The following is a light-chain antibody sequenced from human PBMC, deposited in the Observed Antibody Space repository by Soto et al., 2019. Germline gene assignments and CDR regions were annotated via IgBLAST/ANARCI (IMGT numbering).Light chain of an antibody. V-gene: IGLV2-14*01. Sequence: QSVLTQPASVSGSPGQSITISCTGTSSDVGGYNYVSWYQQHPGKAPKLMIYEVSNRPSGVSNRFSGSKSGKTASLTISGLQAEDEADYYCSSYTSSSTLVFGTGTKV. J-gene: IGLJ1*01. CDR2: EVS. CDR3: SSYTSSSTLV. CDR1: SSDVGGYNY.